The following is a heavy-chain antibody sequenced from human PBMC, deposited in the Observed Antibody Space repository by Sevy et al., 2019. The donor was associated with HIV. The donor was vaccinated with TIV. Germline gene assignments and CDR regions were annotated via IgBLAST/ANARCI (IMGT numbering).Heavy chain of an antibody. V-gene: IGHV4-59*01. CDR1: AVSITDYY. Sequence: SETLSLTCTVSAVSITDYYWGWIRQPPGKGLEWIANIHYTGSTNYKPSLQSRVTISVDTSKNQFSLKLNSVTAADTAVYYCARDWGTPAAHYWYFDLWGRGTLVTVSS. J-gene: IGHJ2*01. CDR3: ARDWGTPAAHYWYFDL. CDR2: IHYTGST. D-gene: IGHD2-2*01.